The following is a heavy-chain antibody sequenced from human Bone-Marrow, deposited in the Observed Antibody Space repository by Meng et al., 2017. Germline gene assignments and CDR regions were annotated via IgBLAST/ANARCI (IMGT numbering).Heavy chain of an antibody. CDR2: ISAYNGNT. Sequence: QVRLVKAGGEVKKPGAVVKVSCQASGYTFTSYGISWVRQAPGQGLEWMGWISAYNGNTNYAQKLQGRVTMATDTSTSTAYMELRSLRSDDTAVYYCARGALRHSECDYWGQGTLVTVSS. CDR1: GYTFTSYG. D-gene: IGHD1-26*01. V-gene: IGHV1-18*01. J-gene: IGHJ4*02. CDR3: ARGALRHSECDY.